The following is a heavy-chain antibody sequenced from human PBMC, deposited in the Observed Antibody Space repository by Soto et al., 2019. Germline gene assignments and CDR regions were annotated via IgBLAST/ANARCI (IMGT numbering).Heavy chain of an antibody. CDR1: GLSFNDSA. J-gene: IGHJ6*02. V-gene: IGHV3-73*02. CDR3: SRKLDGAADRPSHFYGMDV. D-gene: IGHD6-13*01. Sequence: EVQLVESGGGLVQPGGSLKISCAVSGLSFNDSAIHWVRQASGKGLEWVGRTRSKVNTYATTYAASVKGRFIISRDDSKNTAYLQMNSLKVEDTAVYFCSRKLDGAADRPSHFYGMDVWGHGTSVTVSS. CDR2: TRSKVNTYAT.